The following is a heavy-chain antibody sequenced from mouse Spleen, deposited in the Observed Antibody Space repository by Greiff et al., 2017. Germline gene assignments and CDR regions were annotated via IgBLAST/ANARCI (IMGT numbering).Heavy chain of an antibody. V-gene: IGHV5-9-1*01. J-gene: IGHJ2*01. CDR3: ARDSSGNGYFDY. Sequence: EVNVVESGGGLVKPGGSLKLSCAASGFTFSSYAMSWVRQTPEKRLEWVATISSGGSYTYYPDSVKGRFTISRDNAKNTLYLQMSSLRSEDTAMYYCARDSSGNGYFDYWGQGTTLTVSS. D-gene: IGHD3-2*01. CDR1: GFTFSSYA. CDR2: ISSGGSYT.